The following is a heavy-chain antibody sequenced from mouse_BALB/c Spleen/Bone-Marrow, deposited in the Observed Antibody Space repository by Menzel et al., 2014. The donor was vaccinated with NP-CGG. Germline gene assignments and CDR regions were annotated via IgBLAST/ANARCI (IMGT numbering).Heavy chain of an antibody. V-gene: IGHV1S81*02. CDR2: INPSNGRT. CDR1: GYTFTSYW. CDR3: ARGHYFDY. Sequence: VQLQESGAELVKPGASVKLSCKASGYTFTSYWMHWVKQRPGQGLEWIGEINPSNGRTNYNEKFKGKATLTADTSSSTAYLQLSSLTSEDSAFYYCARGHYFDYWGQGTTLTVSS. J-gene: IGHJ2*01. D-gene: IGHD3-3*01.